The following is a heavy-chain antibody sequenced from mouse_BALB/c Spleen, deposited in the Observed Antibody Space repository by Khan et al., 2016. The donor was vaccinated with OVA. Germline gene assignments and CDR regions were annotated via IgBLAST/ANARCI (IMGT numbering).Heavy chain of an antibody. V-gene: IGHV1-4*01. Sequence: VHLHQSGADLARPGDSVKMSCKASGYTFTSYTMHWVNQRPGQGLEWIGYINPSSGYTKYNQKFKDKATLTADKSSSTAYMQLGSRTSEDSAVYYCARTHERWGQGTTLTVSS. CDR2: INPSSGYT. CDR1: GYTFTSYT. J-gene: IGHJ2*01. CDR3: ARTHER.